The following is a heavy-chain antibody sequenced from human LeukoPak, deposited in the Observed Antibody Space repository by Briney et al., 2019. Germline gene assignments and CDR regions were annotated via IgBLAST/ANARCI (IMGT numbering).Heavy chain of an antibody. CDR2: ISAYNGNT. D-gene: IGHD3-10*01. CDR3: ARMGGVARITMVRGVTYFDY. Sequence: ASVKVSCKASGYTFTSYGISWVRQAPGQGLEWMGWISAYNGNTNYAQKLQGRVTMTTDTSTSTAYMELRSLGSDDTAVYYCARMGGVARITMVRGVTYFDYWGQGTLVTVSS. J-gene: IGHJ4*02. CDR1: GYTFTSYG. V-gene: IGHV1-18*01.